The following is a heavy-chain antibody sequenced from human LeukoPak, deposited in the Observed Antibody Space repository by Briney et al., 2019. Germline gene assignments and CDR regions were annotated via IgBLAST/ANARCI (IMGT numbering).Heavy chain of an antibody. CDR1: GGSISSSSYY. Sequence: SETLSLTCTVSGGSISSSSYYWGWIRQPPGKGLEWIGSIYYSGSTNYNPSLKSRLTMSVDTSKNQLSLKLSSATAADTAVYYRARSNNDGDHLFDYWGQGTLVTVSS. V-gene: IGHV4-39*01. CDR2: IYYSGST. J-gene: IGHJ4*02. CDR3: ARSNNDGDHLFDY. D-gene: IGHD4-17*01.